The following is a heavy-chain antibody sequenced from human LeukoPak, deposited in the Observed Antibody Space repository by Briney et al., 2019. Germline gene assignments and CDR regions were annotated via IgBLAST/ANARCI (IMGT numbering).Heavy chain of an antibody. CDR3: VRGGDYYGSGRGNWFDP. Sequence: SETLSLTCTVSGGSISSYYRSWIRQPAGKGLEWIGRIYISGSTACNPSLESRVTMSLDTSKNQFSLKLSSVTAADTAVYYCVRGGDYYGSGRGNWFDPWGQGTLVTVSS. CDR2: IYISGST. J-gene: IGHJ5*02. CDR1: GGSISSYY. D-gene: IGHD3-10*01. V-gene: IGHV4-4*07.